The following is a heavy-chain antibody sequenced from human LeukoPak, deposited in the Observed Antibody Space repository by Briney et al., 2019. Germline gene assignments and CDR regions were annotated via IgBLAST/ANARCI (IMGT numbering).Heavy chain of an antibody. D-gene: IGHD3-22*01. V-gene: IGHV4-4*02. Sequence: PSGTLSLTCAVSGGSFSSSHWWNWVRQSPGKGLEWIGEIYHSGTTNYNPSLKSRVSISVDKSKNQFSLKLTSVTAADTAVYYCARRQYYYDSSGYKLPNNWFDPWGQGTLVTVSS. CDR3: ARRQYYYDSSGYKLPNNWFDP. J-gene: IGHJ5*02. CDR2: IYHSGTT. CDR1: GGSFSSSHW.